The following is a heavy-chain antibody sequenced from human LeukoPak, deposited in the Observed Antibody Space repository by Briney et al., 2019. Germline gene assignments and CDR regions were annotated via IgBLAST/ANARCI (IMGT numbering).Heavy chain of an antibody. CDR3: ARQQQLVRTVFGY. CDR1: GGSISSYY. V-gene: IGHV4-39*01. D-gene: IGHD6-13*01. Sequence: SETLSLTCTVSGGSISSYYWGWIRQPPGKGLEWIGSIYYSGSTYYNPSLKSRVTISVDTSKNQSSLKLSSVTAADTAVYYCARQQQLVRTVFGYWGQGTLVTVSS. CDR2: IYYSGST. J-gene: IGHJ4*02.